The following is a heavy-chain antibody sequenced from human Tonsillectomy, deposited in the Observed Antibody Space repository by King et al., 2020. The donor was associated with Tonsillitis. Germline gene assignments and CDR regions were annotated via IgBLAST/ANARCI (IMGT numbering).Heavy chain of an antibody. CDR1: GGSFSGYY. J-gene: IGHJ6*02. D-gene: IGHD2-2*01. CDR3: ARGRGIVPRGLYYGMDV. Sequence: VQLQQWGAGLLKPSETLSLTCAVYGGSFSGYYWSWIRQPPGKGLEWIGEINHSGSTNYNPSLKSRVTISVDTSKNQFSLKLSSVTAADTAVYYCARGRGIVPRGLYYGMDVWGQGTTVTVSS. V-gene: IGHV4-34*01. CDR2: INHSGST.